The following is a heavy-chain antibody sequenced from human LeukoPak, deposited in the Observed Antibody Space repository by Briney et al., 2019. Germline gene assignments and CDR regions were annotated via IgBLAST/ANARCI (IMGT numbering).Heavy chain of an antibody. D-gene: IGHD1-7*01. Sequence: ASVKVSCKASGGTFSSYAISWVRQAPGQGLEWMGWISAYNGNTNYAQKLQGRVTMTTDTSTSTAYMELRSLRSDDTAVYYCARYNWNYVYYYYYYMDVWGKGTTVTVSS. J-gene: IGHJ6*03. V-gene: IGHV1-18*01. CDR2: ISAYNGNT. CDR1: GGTFSSYA. CDR3: ARYNWNYVYYYYYYMDV.